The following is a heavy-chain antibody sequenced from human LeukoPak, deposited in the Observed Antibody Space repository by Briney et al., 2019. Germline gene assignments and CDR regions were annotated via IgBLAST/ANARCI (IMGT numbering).Heavy chain of an antibody. V-gene: IGHV3-7*01. D-gene: IGHD3-10*01. CDR1: GFTFSSYC. J-gene: IGHJ4*02. Sequence: GGSLRLSCAASGFTFSSYCMNWVRQAPGKGLEWVANIRKDGSTKYYVDSVKGRLTISRDNAKNSLYLQMNRLRAEDTAVYYCARDQTPGITMVGGVTSFDCWGQGTLVTVSS. CDR3: ARDQTPGITMVGGVTSFDC. CDR2: IRKDGSTK.